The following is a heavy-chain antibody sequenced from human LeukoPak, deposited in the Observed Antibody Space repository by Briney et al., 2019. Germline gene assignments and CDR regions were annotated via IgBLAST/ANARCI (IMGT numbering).Heavy chain of an antibody. CDR1: GFTFSKYW. CDR3: ATKQWLAPPPDS. CDR2: INTDGTVT. J-gene: IGHJ4*02. V-gene: IGHV3-74*01. D-gene: IGHD6-19*01. Sequence: PGGSLRLSCAASGFTFSKYWMLGVRQAPGKGLESVSRINTDGTVTTYADSVKGRFTVSRDNADNTMFLQMNGVRDEDTAVYYCATKQWLAPPPDSWGQGTPVTVSS.